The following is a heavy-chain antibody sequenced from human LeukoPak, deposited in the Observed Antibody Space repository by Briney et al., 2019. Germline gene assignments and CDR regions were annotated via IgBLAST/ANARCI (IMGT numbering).Heavy chain of an antibody. CDR2: IYYSGST. CDR3: ARDRKQWLGRRYWYFDL. CDR1: GGSISSYY. J-gene: IGHJ2*01. Sequence: SETLSLTCTVSGGSISSYYWSWIRQPPGKGLEWIGYIYYSGSTNYNPSLKSRVTISVDTSKNQFSLRLSSVTAADTAVYYCARDRKQWLGRRYWYFDLWGRGTLVTVSS. D-gene: IGHD6-19*01. V-gene: IGHV4-59*01.